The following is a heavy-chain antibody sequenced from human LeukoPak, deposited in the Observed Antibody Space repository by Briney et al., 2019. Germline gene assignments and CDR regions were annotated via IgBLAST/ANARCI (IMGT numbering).Heavy chain of an antibody. CDR2: IYTSGST. V-gene: IGHV4-61*02. CDR1: GGSISSGSYY. CDR3: ARDGEPPLGLDP. J-gene: IGHJ5*02. Sequence: SQTLSLTCTVSGGSISSGSYYWSWIRQPAGKGLEWIGRIYTSGSTNYNPSLKSRVTMSVDTSKNQFSLKLSSVTAADTAVYYCARDGEPPLGLDPWGQGTLVTVSS. D-gene: IGHD2-21*01.